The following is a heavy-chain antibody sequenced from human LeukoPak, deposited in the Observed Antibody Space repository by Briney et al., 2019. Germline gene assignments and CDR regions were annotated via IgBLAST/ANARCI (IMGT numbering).Heavy chain of an antibody. D-gene: IGHD4-23*01. V-gene: IGHV4-38-2*02. CDR2: MSHSGSS. CDR1: GYSISGGYY. CDR3: ARIDYGGNGFDP. J-gene: IGHJ5*02. Sequence: SETLSLTCSVSGYSISGGYYWGWIRQPPGKGLEWIGNMSHSGSSFYNPSLKSRVTISVDTSKNQFSLMLNSVTAADTAVYYCARIDYGGNGFDPWGQGTLVTVSS.